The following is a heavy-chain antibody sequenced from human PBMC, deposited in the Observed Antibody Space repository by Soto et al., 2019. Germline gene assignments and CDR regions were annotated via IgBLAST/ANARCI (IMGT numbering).Heavy chain of an antibody. J-gene: IGHJ6*02. CDR1: GYSFTSYW. D-gene: IGHD6-13*01. CDR2: IDPSDSYT. Sequence: AESLKISWKVSGYSFTSYWSSWLRQMPWKCLEWIGRIDPSDSYTNYSPSFQGHVTITADKSTSTAYLQWSSLKASDTAMYYCARHYCQQLGPAEYYYYGMDVWGQGTTVTSP. CDR3: ARHYCQQLGPAEYYYYGMDV. V-gene: IGHV5-10-1*01.